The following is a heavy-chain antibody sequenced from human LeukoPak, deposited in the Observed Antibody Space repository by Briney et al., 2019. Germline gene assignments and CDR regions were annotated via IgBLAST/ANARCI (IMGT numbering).Heavy chain of an antibody. D-gene: IGHD3-10*01. CDR2: ISYDGSNK. CDR1: GFTFSSYG. J-gene: IGHJ4*02. Sequence: GGSLRLSCAASGFTFSSYGMHWVRQAPGKGLEWVAVISYDGSNKYYADSVKGRFTISRDNSKNTLYLQMNSLRAEDTAVYYCAKGFVFGITIDYWGQGTLVTVSS. CDR3: AKGFVFGITIDY. V-gene: IGHV3-30*18.